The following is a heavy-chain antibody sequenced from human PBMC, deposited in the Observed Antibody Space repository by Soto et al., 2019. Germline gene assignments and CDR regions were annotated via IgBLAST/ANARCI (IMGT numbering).Heavy chain of an antibody. CDR1: GHTFSSYP. CDR3: ARDRGGYCSGGSCSEAWFDP. CDR2: INTGNGYT. V-gene: IGHV1-3*05. Sequence: QVQLVQSAAEEKKPGASVKVSCKASGHTFSSYPMHWVRQAPGQSLEWMGWINTGNGYTKYSQNFQARVTITRDTSASTVYLQLSSLRSADTAVYYCARDRGGYCSGGSCSEAWFDPWGQGTLVTVSS. J-gene: IGHJ5*02. D-gene: IGHD2-15*01.